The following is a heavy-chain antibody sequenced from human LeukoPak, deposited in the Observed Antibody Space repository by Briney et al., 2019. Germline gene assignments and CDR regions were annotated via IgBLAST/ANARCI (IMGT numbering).Heavy chain of an antibody. J-gene: IGHJ4*02. CDR2: ISSSSSYI. CDR3: ARSGAAAGTCGY. D-gene: IGHD6-13*01. Sequence: GGSLRLSCAASGFSLGNYGMHWVRQAPGKGLEWVSSISSSSSYIYYADSVKGRFTISRDNAKNSLYLQMNSLRAEDTAVYYCARSGAAAGTCGYWGQGTLITVSS. CDR1: GFSLGNYG. V-gene: IGHV3-21*01.